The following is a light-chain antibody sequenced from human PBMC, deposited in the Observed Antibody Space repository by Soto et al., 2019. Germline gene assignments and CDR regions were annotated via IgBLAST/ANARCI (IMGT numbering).Light chain of an antibody. V-gene: IGKV3-20*01. Sequence: EIVLTQSPGTLSLSPGERATLSCRASQRVSSSYLAWYQQKPGQAPRRLIYGASSRATGIPDRFSGSGSGTDFTLPISRLEPEDFAVYYCQQYGSSPRTFGQRTKLEIK. CDR1: QRVSSSY. CDR2: GAS. J-gene: IGKJ2*01. CDR3: QQYGSSPRT.